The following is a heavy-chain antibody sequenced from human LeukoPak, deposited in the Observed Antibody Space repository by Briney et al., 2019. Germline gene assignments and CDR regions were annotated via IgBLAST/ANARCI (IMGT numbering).Heavy chain of an antibody. CDR1: GLSVSSNY. Sequence: PGGSLRLSCAASGLSVSSNYMSWVRQAPGKGLEWVSVIYRGGSTYYADSVKGRFTISRDNSKNTLYLQMNTLRAEDTAVYYCARDLGYNYGYVGAFDIWGQGTLVTVSS. J-gene: IGHJ3*02. CDR3: ARDLGYNYGYVGAFDI. D-gene: IGHD5-18*01. V-gene: IGHV3-66*01. CDR2: IYRGGST.